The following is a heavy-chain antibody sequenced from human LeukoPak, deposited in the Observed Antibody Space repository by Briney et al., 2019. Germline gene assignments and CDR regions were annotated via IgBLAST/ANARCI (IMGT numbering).Heavy chain of an antibody. J-gene: IGHJ4*02. CDR3: ANDQLHYYYDSTGDY. CDR1: GFTFSSYG. D-gene: IGHD3-22*01. V-gene: IGHV3-30*18. Sequence: HSGGSLRLSCAASGFTFSSYGMHWVRQAPGKGLEWVAVISYDGSNKYYADSVKGRFTISRDNSKNTLYLQMNSLRAEDTAVYYCANDQLHYYYDSTGDYWGQGTLVTVSS. CDR2: ISYDGSNK.